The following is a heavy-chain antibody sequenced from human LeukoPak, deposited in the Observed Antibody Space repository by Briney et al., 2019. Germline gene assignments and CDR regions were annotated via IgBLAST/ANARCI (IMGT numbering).Heavy chain of an antibody. Sequence: GGSLRLSCPASGLTFSSHVMRWVRQAPGRGLEWVSSLRGSGKYTLYADSVKGPFTTSRDNSRNELFLQMNSLTSGDTAQYYCAKARATGTYPGRFAYWGLGILVTVSS. CDR3: AKARATGTYPGRFAY. D-gene: IGHD3-10*01. CDR2: LRGSGKYT. V-gene: IGHV3-23*01. J-gene: IGHJ4*02. CDR1: GLTFSSHV.